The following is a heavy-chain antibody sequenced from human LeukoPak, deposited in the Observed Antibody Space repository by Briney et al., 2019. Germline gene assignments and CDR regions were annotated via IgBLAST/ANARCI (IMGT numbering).Heavy chain of an antibody. CDR3: ARASSSWYSKY. V-gene: IGHV3-21*01. D-gene: IGHD6-13*01. CDR1: GFTFSSYN. Sequence: GGSLRLSRAASGFTFSSYNMNWVRQAPGKGLEWVSSISSSTSYIYYADSVKGRFTISRDNAKNSLYLQMNSLRAEDTAVYYCARASSSWYSKYWGQGTLVTVSS. J-gene: IGHJ4*02. CDR2: ISSSTSYI.